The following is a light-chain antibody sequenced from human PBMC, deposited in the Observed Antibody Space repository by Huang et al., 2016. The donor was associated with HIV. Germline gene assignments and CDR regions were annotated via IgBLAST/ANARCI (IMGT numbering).Light chain of an antibody. V-gene: IGKV1-6*01. CDR3: LQNYNYPLT. CDR1: HDIGND. CDR2: HAS. J-gene: IGKJ4*01. Sequence: AIQVTQSPSSLSASVGDRVNMTCRSSHDIGNDIGWYQQKQGKAPTLLMHHASTLQSGTPSRFSGSGSGTDFTLHISSLQPEDFATYYCLQNYNYPLTFGGGTKVEIK.